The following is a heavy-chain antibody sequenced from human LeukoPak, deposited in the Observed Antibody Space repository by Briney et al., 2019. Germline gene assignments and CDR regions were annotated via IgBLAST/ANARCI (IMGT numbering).Heavy chain of an antibody. J-gene: IGHJ4*02. CDR2: ISYDGSNK. Sequence: GGSLRLSCAASGFTFSSYAMHWVRQAPGKGLEWVAVISYDGSNKYYADSVKGRFTISRDNSKNTLYLQMKSLRAEDTAVYYCARDPHDKWGQGTLVSVSS. D-gene: IGHD3-22*01. V-gene: IGHV3-30*01. CDR3: ARDPHDK. CDR1: GFTFSSYA.